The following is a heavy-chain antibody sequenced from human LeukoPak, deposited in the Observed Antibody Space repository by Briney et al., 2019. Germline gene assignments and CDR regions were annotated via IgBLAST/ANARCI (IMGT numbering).Heavy chain of an antibody. CDR2: ISSSTSYI. V-gene: IGHV3-21*01. Sequence: GGSLRLSCAASGFTFNKYNMNWIRQAPGKGLEWVASISSSTSYIYYADPVKGRFTISRDNAKNSLYLQMNSLRAEDTAVYYCARDGCYDFWSGYCDDYFYYMDVWGKGTTVSVSS. J-gene: IGHJ6*03. D-gene: IGHD3-3*01. CDR1: GFTFNKYN. CDR3: ARDGCYDFWSGYCDDYFYYMDV.